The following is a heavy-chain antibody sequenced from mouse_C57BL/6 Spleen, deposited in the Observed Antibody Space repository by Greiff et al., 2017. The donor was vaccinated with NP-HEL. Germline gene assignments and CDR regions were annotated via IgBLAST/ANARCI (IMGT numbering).Heavy chain of an antibody. CDR1: GYAFTNYL. J-gene: IGHJ2*01. CDR3: ARSLLRRDYFDY. CDR2: INPGSGGT. Sequence: VQLQQSGAELVRPGTSVKVSCKASGYAFTNYLIEWVKQRPGQGLEWIGVINPGSGGTKYNEKFKGKATLTADKSSSTAYMQLSSLTSEDSAVYFCARSLLRRDYFDYWGQGTTLTVSS. D-gene: IGHD1-2*01. V-gene: IGHV1-54*01.